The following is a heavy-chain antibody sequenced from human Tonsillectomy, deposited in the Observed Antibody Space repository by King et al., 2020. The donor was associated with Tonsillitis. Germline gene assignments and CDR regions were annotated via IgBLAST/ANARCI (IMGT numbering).Heavy chain of an antibody. CDR1: GYSCTDYW. V-gene: IGHV5-51*01. Sequence: VQLVQSGAEVKKPGESLKISWKGSGYSCTDYWIGWVRQMPGKGLEWRGIIYPLNSDTRNNPSYEGPVTISADKSISTAYQQWSSRKASDTAIYYCARHRAAGGGYYYGMDVWGQGTTVTVSS. CDR3: ARHRAAGGGYYYGMDV. J-gene: IGHJ6*02. D-gene: IGHD6-13*01. CDR2: IYPLNSDT.